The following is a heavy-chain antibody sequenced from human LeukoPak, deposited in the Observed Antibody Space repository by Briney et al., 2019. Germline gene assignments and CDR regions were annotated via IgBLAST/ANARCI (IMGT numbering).Heavy chain of an antibody. CDR2: INPSIGNP. Sequence: ASVKVSCKASGYSFTSHSVNWVRQAPGRGLEWIGYINPSIGNPTYAQGFTGRFVFSLDTSVTTAYLQISSLEAEDTAVYYCARDLRSVAFDYWGQGTLVTVSS. CDR1: GYSFTSHS. V-gene: IGHV7-4-1*02. D-gene: IGHD6-19*01. J-gene: IGHJ4*02. CDR3: ARDLRSVAFDY.